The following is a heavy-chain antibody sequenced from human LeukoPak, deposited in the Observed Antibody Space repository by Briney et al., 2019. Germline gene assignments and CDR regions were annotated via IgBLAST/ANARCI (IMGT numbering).Heavy chain of an antibody. J-gene: IGHJ4*02. V-gene: IGHV1-18*04. CDR2: MNPNSGNT. D-gene: IGHD3-10*01. Sequence: GASVKVSCKASGYTFTSYYMHWVRQAPGQGLEWMGWMNPNSGNTGYAQKLQGRVTMTTDTSTSTAYMELRSLRSDDTAVYYCARDPTLRYTMVRGPSYRYFDYWGQGTLVTVSS. CDR3: ARDPTLRYTMVRGPSYRYFDY. CDR1: GYTFTSYY.